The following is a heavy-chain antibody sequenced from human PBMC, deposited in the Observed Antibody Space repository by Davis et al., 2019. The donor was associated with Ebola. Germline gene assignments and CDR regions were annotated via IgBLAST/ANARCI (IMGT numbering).Heavy chain of an antibody. CDR1: GGSFSGYY. Sequence: PSETLSLTCAVYGGSFSGYYWSWIRQPPGKGLEWIGEINHSGSTNYNPSLKSRVTISVDTSKNQFSLKLSSVTAADTAVYYCARGSRGSGKFDPWGQGTLVTVSS. J-gene: IGHJ5*02. V-gene: IGHV4-34*01. D-gene: IGHD3-10*01. CDR3: ARGSRGSGKFDP. CDR2: INHSGST.